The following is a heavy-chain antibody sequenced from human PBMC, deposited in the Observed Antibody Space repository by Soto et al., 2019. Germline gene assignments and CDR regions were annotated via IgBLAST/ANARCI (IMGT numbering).Heavy chain of an antibody. CDR2: KSDGGTNE. J-gene: IGHJ4*02. CDR1: GFSFTNYS. Sequence: QLVESGGGVVQPGGSLRLSCAASGFSFTNYSINWVRQAPGKGLEWVAFKSDGGTNEYYADSVKGRFTISRDNSKSTVYLQMNSLTTEDTAVYYCARRWGTYSCESLDDWGLGTLVTVSS. D-gene: IGHD6-19*01. V-gene: IGHV3-30*04. CDR3: ARRWGTYSCESLDD.